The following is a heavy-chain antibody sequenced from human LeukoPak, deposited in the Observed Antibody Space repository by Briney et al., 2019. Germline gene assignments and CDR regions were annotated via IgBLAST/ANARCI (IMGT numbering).Heavy chain of an antibody. J-gene: IGHJ3*02. CDR3: ATDDILTGSPADDAFDI. V-gene: IGHV1-24*01. CDR2: FDPEDGET. CDR1: GYTLTELS. Sequence: GASVKVSCKVSGYTLTELSMHWVRQAPGKGLEWMGGFDPEDGETIYAQKFQGRATMTEDTSTDTAYMELSSLRSEDTAVYYCATDDILTGSPADDAFDIWGQGTMVTVSS. D-gene: IGHD3-9*01.